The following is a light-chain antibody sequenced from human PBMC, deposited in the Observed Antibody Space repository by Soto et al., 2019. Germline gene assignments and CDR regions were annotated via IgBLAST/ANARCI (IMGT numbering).Light chain of an antibody. V-gene: IGLV4-69*01. CDR2: LDSDGSH. CDR1: SGHSSYA. J-gene: IGLJ2*01. Sequence: QLVLTQSPSASASLGASVKLTCTLSSGHSSYAIAWHQQQPEKGPRYLMKLDSDGSHTKGDAIPDRFSGSSSGAERYLTISSLQSEDEADDYCQTWGTGIHVVFGGGTNLTVL. CDR3: QTWGTGIHVV.